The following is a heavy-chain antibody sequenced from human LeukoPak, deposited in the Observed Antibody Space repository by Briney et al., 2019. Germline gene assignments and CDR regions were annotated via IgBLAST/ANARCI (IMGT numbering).Heavy chain of an antibody. Sequence: GGSLRLSCAASGFTFSSYAMSWVRQAPGKGLEWVSAISGSGGSTYYADSVKGRFTISRDNSKNTLYLQMNSLRAEDTAVYYCASAIVVVPAGIWGQGTMVTVSS. V-gene: IGHV3-23*01. CDR1: GFTFSSYA. CDR3: ASAIVVVPAGI. D-gene: IGHD2-2*01. J-gene: IGHJ3*02. CDR2: ISGSGGST.